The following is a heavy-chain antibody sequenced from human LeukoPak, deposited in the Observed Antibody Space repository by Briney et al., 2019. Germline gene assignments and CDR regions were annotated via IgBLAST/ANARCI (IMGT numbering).Heavy chain of an antibody. CDR3: ARELRDIEMATIYFDY. CDR2: INPNSGGT. Sequence: RASVKVSCKASGYTFTGYYMHWVRQAPGQGLEWMGRINPNSGGTNYAQKFQGRVTVTRDTSISTAYMELSRLRSDDTAVYYCARELRDIEMATIYFDYWGQGTLVTVSS. J-gene: IGHJ4*02. CDR1: GYTFTGYY. D-gene: IGHD5-24*01. V-gene: IGHV1-2*06.